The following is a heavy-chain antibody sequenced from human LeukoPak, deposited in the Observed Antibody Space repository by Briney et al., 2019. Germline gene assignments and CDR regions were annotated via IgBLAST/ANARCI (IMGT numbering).Heavy chain of an antibody. CDR2: ISGSGAST. CDR3: AKDMGKWESLHFFDY. J-gene: IGHJ4*02. D-gene: IGHD1-26*01. V-gene: IGHV3-23*01. Sequence: GGSLRLSCLTSGFTLSTNAMSWVRQAPGKGLEWISGISGSGASTYYADSVKGRFTISRDDSRNTLYLQMNSLRGDDTAVYYCAKDMGKWESLHFFDYWGQGTLVTVSS. CDR1: GFTLSTNA.